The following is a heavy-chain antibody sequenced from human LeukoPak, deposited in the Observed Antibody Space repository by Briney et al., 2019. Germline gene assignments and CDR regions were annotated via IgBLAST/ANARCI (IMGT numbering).Heavy chain of an antibody. CDR2: IGSSGSPT. V-gene: IGHV3-48*01. D-gene: IGHD3-22*01. CDR1: GFAFSSYN. J-gene: IGHJ4*02. CDR3: ARGAYYYED. Sequence: GGSLRLSCAASGFAFSSYNMNWVRQAPGKGLEWISYIGSSGSPTHYADSVKGRFTISRDNAKNSLYLQMNSLRAEDTAVYYCARGAYYYEDWDQGTLVTVSS.